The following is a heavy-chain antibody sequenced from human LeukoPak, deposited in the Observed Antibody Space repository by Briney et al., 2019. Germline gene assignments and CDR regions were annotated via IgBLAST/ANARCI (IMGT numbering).Heavy chain of an antibody. J-gene: IGHJ6*03. CDR3: ARFAAGGSYYYYMDV. V-gene: IGHV3-48*01. Sequence: GGSLRLSCAASGFTFSSYSMNWVRQAPGKGLEWVSYISSSSTTIYYADSVKGRFTISRDNAKNSLYLQMNSLRADDTAVYYCARFAAGGSYYYYMDVWGKGTTVTVSS. CDR1: GFTFSSYS. D-gene: IGHD6-25*01. CDR2: ISSSSTTI.